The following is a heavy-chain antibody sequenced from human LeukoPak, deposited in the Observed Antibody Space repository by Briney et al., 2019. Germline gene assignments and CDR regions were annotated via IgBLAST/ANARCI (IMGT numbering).Heavy chain of an antibody. Sequence: ASVTVSCKASGYTFTSYDINWVRQATGQGLEWMGWMNPNSGNTGYAQKFQGRVTMTRNTSISTAYMELSSLRSEDTAVYYCARKSVLFTTFGVVIIGFDPWGQGTLVTVSS. V-gene: IGHV1-8*01. CDR3: ARKSVLFTTFGVVIIGFDP. J-gene: IGHJ5*02. D-gene: IGHD3-3*01. CDR1: GYTFTSYD. CDR2: MNPNSGNT.